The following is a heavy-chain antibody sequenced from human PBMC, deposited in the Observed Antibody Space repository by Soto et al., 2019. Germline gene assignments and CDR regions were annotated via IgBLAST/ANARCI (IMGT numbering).Heavy chain of an antibody. D-gene: IGHD6-19*01. CDR1: GYTFTGYA. V-gene: IGHV1-3*05. CDR3: ASAVAVPADFDY. CDR2: INAGNGNT. J-gene: IGHJ4*02. Sequence: QVQLVQSGAEEKKPGASVKVSCKASGYTFTGYAVHWVRQAPGQRLEWMGWINAGNGNTKYSQKFQGRVTITRDTSARTADLELSSLRSEDTAVYYCASAVAVPADFDYWGQGTLVTVSS.